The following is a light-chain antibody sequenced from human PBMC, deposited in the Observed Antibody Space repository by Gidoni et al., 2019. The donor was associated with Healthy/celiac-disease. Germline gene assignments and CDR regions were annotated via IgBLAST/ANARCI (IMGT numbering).Light chain of an antibody. V-gene: IGLV1-40*01. Sequence: QSVLTQTPSVSGAPGQRVTISCTGSSSNIGAGYDVHWYQQLPGTAPKLLTYGNSNRPSGVPDRFSGSKSGTSASLAITGLQAEDEADYYCQSYDSSLKVFGTGTKVTVL. CDR3: QSYDSSLKV. CDR1: SSNIGAGYD. J-gene: IGLJ1*01. CDR2: GNS.